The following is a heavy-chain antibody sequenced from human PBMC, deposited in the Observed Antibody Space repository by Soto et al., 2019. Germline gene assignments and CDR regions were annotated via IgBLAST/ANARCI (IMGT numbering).Heavy chain of an antibody. CDR2: ISYDGSNK. CDR1: GFTFSSYA. J-gene: IGHJ3*02. V-gene: IGHV3-30-3*01. D-gene: IGHD1-26*01. CDR3: ARVISGSYSGSDAFDI. Sequence: TGGSLRLSCAASGFTFSSYAMHWVRQAPGKGLEWVAVISYDGSNKYYADSVKGRFTISRDNSKNTLYLQMNSLRAEDTAVYYCARVISGSYSGSDAFDIWGQGTMVTVSS.